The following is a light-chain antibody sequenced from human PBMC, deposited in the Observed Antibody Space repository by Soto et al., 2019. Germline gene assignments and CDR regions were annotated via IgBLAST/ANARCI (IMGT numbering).Light chain of an antibody. Sequence: HSVLTQPASVSGSPGQSITISCTGTSSDVGSYNLVSWYQQHPGKAPKLMIYEGSKRPSGVSNRFSGSKSGNTASLTISGLQAEDEADYYCCSHAGSSIYVFGTGTKLTVL. J-gene: IGLJ1*01. CDR2: EGS. V-gene: IGLV2-23*01. CDR1: SSDVGSYNL. CDR3: CSHAGSSIYV.